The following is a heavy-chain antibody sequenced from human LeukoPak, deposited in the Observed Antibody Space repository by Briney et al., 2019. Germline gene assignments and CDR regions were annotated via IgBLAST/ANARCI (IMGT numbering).Heavy chain of an antibody. J-gene: IGHJ4*02. Sequence: GESLKISCKGSGYSFTSYWIGWVRQMPGKGLEWMGIIYYGCSDTRYSPSFRGQVPISGQEPISTVYLQWSRLKASDPRMYYCARRRRWLQSELDYWGQETLVT. CDR2: IYYGCSDT. V-gene: IGHV5-51*01. CDR1: GYSFTSYW. CDR3: ARRRRWLQSELDY. D-gene: IGHD5-24*01.